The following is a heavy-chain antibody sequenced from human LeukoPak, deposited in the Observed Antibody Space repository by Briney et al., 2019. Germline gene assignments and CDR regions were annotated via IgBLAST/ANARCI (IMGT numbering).Heavy chain of an antibody. CDR1: GYSITSSSW. D-gene: IGHD3-10*01. CDR2: IYHSGTT. CDR3: ARKENVYYYFDY. Sequence: SDTLSLTCAVSGYSITSSSWWGWIRQPPGKGLEWIGYIYHSGTTYYNPSLQSRVSMSVDTSKNQFSLKLNSVTAVDTAVYYCARKENVYYYFDYWGQGTLVTVSS. J-gene: IGHJ4*02. V-gene: IGHV4-28*01.